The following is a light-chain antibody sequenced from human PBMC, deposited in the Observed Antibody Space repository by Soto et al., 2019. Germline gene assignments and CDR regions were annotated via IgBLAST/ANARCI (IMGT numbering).Light chain of an antibody. V-gene: IGKV3-20*01. CDR2: GAS. CDR3: QQYGSSPT. J-gene: IGKJ5*01. Sequence: EIVLTQSPGALSLSPGERATLSCRASQSVNSGYLAWYQQKPGQAPRLLIYGASSRATGIPDRFSVSGSGTDFTLTISRLEPEDFAVYYCQQYGSSPTFGQGTRLEIK. CDR1: QSVNSGY.